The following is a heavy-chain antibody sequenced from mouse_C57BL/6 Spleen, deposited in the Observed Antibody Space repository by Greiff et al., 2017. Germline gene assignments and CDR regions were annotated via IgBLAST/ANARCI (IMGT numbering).Heavy chain of an antibody. D-gene: IGHD1-1*01. CDR1: GYAFSSYW. CDR3: ARRDYYGSSSFDY. V-gene: IGHV1-80*01. Sequence: QVQLQQSGAELVKPGASVKISCKASGYAFSSYWMNWVKPRPGQGLEWIGQIYPGDGDTNYNGKFKGKATLTADKSSSTADMQLSSLTSEDSAVYFCARRDYYGSSSFDYWGQGTTLTVPS. J-gene: IGHJ2*01. CDR2: IYPGDGDT.